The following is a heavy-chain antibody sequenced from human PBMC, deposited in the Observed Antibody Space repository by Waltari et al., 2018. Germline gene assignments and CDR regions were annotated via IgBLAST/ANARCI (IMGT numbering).Heavy chain of an antibody. CDR1: GFSVSHHDSH. Sequence: QLPLQEPGPELVKPPETLSLGCPLPGFSVSHHDSHWCWIRQPPGKGLEWIGGINYSGNNHYSPSLENRVTISVDTFKNQFSLTINSVIAADTATYYCASHSPLGPPGSFLGGSIDFWGRGTLLIVSS. CDR2: INYSGNN. D-gene: IGHD3-10*01. CDR3: ASHSPLGPPGSFLGGSIDF. J-gene: IGHJ4*02. V-gene: IGHV4-39*01.